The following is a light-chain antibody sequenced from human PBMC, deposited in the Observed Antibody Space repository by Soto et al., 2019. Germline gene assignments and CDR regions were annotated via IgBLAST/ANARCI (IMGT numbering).Light chain of an antibody. CDR2: GAS. CDR3: QQYGSSPRIT. J-gene: IGKJ5*01. CDR1: QGLSRN. V-gene: IGKV3-20*01. Sequence: EIVMTQSPATLSVSPGEGATLSCRASQGLSRNLAWYQQRPGQAPRLLIHGASSRATGIPARFSGRGSGTDFTLTISRLEPEDFAVYYCQQYGSSPRITFGQGTRLEIK.